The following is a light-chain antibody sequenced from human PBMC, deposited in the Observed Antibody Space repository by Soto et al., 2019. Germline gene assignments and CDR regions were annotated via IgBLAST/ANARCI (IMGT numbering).Light chain of an antibody. CDR2: DAS. Sequence: DIQMTQSPSTLSATAGDRVTITCRASQSLSSWLAWYQHKPGKAPKLLIYDASNLDSGVPSRFSGSGSGTEFSLTISNLQPDDCATYYCQQYENYWTFGQGTKVDI. CDR1: QSLSSW. V-gene: IGKV1-5*01. J-gene: IGKJ1*01. CDR3: QQYENYWT.